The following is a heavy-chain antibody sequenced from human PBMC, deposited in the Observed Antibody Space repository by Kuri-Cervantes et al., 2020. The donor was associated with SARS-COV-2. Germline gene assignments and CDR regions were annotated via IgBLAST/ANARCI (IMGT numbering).Heavy chain of an antibody. CDR1: AYTFTSYD. D-gene: IGHD6-6*01. V-gene: IGHV1-8*01. Sequence: ASVKVSCKASAYTFTSYDINWLRQATGQGLEWMGWMNPNSGKTGYAQKFQGRVTITTDTSTSTAYMALRSLKSDDTAVYYCARGRSAARFDYWGQGTLVTVSS. CDR2: MNPNSGKT. CDR3: ARGRSAARFDY. J-gene: IGHJ4*02.